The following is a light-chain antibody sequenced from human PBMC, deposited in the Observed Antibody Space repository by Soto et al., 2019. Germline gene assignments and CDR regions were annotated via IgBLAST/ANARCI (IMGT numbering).Light chain of an antibody. CDR1: KNDIGLYDF. V-gene: IGLV2-8*01. CDR3: KSYAGSNTYV. J-gene: IGLJ1*01. Sequence: QSVLTHPPSASWSPGQSVTISCTGTKNDIGLYDFVSWYQHHPGKAPRLIIYEVVQRPSGVPDRFSGSKSGNTASLTVSGLQAADEADYFCKSYAGSNTYVFGSGTKVTVL. CDR2: EVV.